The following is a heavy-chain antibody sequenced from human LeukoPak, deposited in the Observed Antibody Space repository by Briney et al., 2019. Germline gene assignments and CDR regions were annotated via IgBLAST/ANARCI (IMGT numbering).Heavy chain of an antibody. J-gene: IGHJ3*02. CDR2: IYYSGST. CDR3: ARDSSGWLDAFDI. D-gene: IGHD6-19*01. Sequence: SETLSLTCTVSGGSISSYYWSWIRQPPGKGLEWIGYIYYSGSTNFNPSLKSRVTISVDTSKNQFSLKLSSVTAAGTAVYYCARDSSGWLDAFDIWGQGTMVTVSS. V-gene: IGHV4-59*01. CDR1: GGSISSYY.